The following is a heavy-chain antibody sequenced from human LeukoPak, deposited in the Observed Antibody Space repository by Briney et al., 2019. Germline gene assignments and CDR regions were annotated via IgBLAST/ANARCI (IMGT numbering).Heavy chain of an antibody. CDR3: AKVGRQLLYSYYYYYMDV. CDR2: VDPADGET. D-gene: IGHD2-2*02. Sequence: GATVKISCKASGYTFTDYYIHWVQQAPGKGLEWMGRVDPADGETIYTEKFQGRVTITADTSTDTAYMDLSSLRSEDTAVYYCAKVGRQLLYSYYYYYMDVWGKGTTITVSS. V-gene: IGHV1-69-2*01. CDR1: GYTFTDYY. J-gene: IGHJ6*03.